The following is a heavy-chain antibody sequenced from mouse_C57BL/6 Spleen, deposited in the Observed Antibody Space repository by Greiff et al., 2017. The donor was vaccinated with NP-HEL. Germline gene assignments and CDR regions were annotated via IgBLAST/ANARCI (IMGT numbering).Heavy chain of an antibody. D-gene: IGHD1-1*01. J-gene: IGHJ4*01. CDR2: INPNNGGT. Sequence: EVQLQQSGPELVKPGASVKIPCKASGYTFTDYNMDWVKQSPGKSLEWIGDINPNNGGTISNQKFKGKATLTVDKSSSTANMELRSLTSEDTAGYYCARSLYEDAMDYWGQGTSVTVSS. CDR3: ARSLYEDAMDY. CDR1: GYTFTDYN. V-gene: IGHV1-18*01.